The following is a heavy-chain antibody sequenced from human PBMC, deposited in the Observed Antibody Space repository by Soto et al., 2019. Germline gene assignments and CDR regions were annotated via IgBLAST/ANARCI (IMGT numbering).Heavy chain of an antibody. CDR1: GYTFTSYE. V-gene: IGHV1-8*01. J-gene: IGHJ4*02. Sequence: QVQLVQSGAEVKKPGASVKVSCKASGYTFTSYEINWVRQATGQGLEWMGWMNPNSGDTGYAQKFQGRVTMTRNTSISTAYMELSSLRSENTAVYYCARGDLLWFGELLRWGQGTLVTVSS. CDR3: ARGDLLWFGELLR. D-gene: IGHD3-10*01. CDR2: MNPNSGDT.